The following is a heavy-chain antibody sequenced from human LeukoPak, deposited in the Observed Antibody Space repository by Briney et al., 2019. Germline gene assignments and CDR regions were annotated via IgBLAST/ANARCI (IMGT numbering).Heavy chain of an antibody. CDR2: IYYSGST. D-gene: IGHD6-13*01. CDR3: ARSSSWQAYLGN. V-gene: IGHV4-59*08. J-gene: IGHJ4*02. CDR1: GGSISSYY. Sequence: SETLSLTCAVSGGSISSYYWSWIRQPPGKGLEWIGYIYYSGSTNYNPSLKSRVTISVDTSKNQFSLKLNSVTAADTAVYYCARSSSWQAYLGNWGQGTLVTVSS.